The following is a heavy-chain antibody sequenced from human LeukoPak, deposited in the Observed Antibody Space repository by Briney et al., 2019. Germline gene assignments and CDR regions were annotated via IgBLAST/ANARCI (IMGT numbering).Heavy chain of an antibody. J-gene: IGHJ3*02. CDR3: ARHVIGNIVVVPAALRAFDI. V-gene: IGHV4-34*01. CDR1: GGSFSGYY. CDR2: INHSGST. Sequence: SETLSLTCAVYGGSFSGYYWSWIRQPPGKGLEWIGEINHSGSTNYNPSLKSRVTISVDTSKNQFSLKLSSVTAADTAVYYCARHVIGNIVVVPAALRAFDIWGQGTMVTVSS. D-gene: IGHD2-2*01.